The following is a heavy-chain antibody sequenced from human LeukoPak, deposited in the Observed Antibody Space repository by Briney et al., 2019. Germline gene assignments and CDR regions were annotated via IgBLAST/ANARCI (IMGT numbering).Heavy chain of an antibody. V-gene: IGHV3-30-3*01. CDR2: ISYDGTEK. J-gene: IGHJ4*02. CDR3: ARDGHGVPLDY. CDR1: GLSFSSYA. D-gene: IGHD4-17*01. Sequence: GSSLRLSCAAFGLSFSSYAMHWVRQAPGKGLEWVAVISYDGTEKYYGDSVKGRFTISRDNSKNTLYLQMNSLRAEDTALYYCARDGHGVPLDYWGQGTLVTVSP.